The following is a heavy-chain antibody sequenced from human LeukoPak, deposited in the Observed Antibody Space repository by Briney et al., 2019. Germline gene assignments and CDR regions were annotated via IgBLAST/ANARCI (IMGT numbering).Heavy chain of an antibody. D-gene: IGHD3-22*01. V-gene: IGHV4-4*02. CDR2: IYHSGST. CDR3: ASGNSYYDSSDYFPWESFQH. J-gene: IGHJ1*01. Sequence: PSETLSLTCAVSGGSISSSNWWSWVRQPPGKGLEWIGEIYHSGSTNYNPPLKSRVTISVDKSKNQFSLKLSSVTAADTAVYYCASGNSYYDSSDYFPWESFQHWGQGTLVTVSS. CDR1: GGSISSSNW.